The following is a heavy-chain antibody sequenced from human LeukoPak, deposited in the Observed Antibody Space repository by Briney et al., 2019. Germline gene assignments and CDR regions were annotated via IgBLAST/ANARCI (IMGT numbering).Heavy chain of an antibody. D-gene: IGHD1-7*01. CDR2: ISHDVKTT. J-gene: IGHJ4*02. CDR1: GFSFSDSV. Sequence: PGGSLRLSCVASGFSFSDSVIHWVRQAPGKGLEWVAVISHDVKTTYYADSAKGRFTISRDNAKNSLYLQMNSLRAEDTAVYYCARDRAAYNWNYVETVYWGQGTLVTVSS. CDR3: ARDRAAYNWNYVETVY. V-gene: IGHV3-30*04.